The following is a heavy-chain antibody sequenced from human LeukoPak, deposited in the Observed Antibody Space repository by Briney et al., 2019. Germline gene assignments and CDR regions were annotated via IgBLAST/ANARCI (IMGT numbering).Heavy chain of an antibody. V-gene: IGHV3-23*01. CDR1: GFTFSSYA. D-gene: IGHD2-2*01. CDR3: AKDLDCSSTSCYPDY. CDR2: ISGSGGST. J-gene: IGHJ4*02. Sequence: GGSLRLSCAASGFTFSSYAMSWVRQAPGKGLEWVSAISGSGGSTYYADSVKGRFTISRDNSKNTLYLQMNSPRAEDTAVYYCAKDLDCSSTSCYPDYWGQGTLVTVSS.